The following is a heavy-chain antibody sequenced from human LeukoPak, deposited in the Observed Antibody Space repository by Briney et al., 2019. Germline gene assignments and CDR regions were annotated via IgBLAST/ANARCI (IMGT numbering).Heavy chain of an antibody. CDR1: GYTFTSYY. Sequence: ASVKVSCKASGYTFTSYYMHWVRQAPGQGLEWMGIINPSGGSTSYAQKFQGRVTMTRDTSTSTVYMELSSLRSEDMAVYYCARGYYYDSSGYHDAFDIWGQGTMVTVSS. CDR3: ARGYYYDSSGYHDAFDI. J-gene: IGHJ3*02. V-gene: IGHV1-46*01. D-gene: IGHD3-22*01. CDR2: INPSGGST.